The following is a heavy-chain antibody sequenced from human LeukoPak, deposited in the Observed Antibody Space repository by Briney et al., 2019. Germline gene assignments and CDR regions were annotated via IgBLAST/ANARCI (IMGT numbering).Heavy chain of an antibody. Sequence: PAGGPLRLSCATSGFTFVDYGLSWVRRAPGKGLEWLCAINYNGAITDYADSVKGRFTISRDNAKNSLYLRMDSLRAEDTALYYCARDRLGPSFSVSHFDLWGQGTLVTVSS. CDR2: INYNGAIT. V-gene: IGHV3-20*04. D-gene: IGHD3-3*02. CDR3: ARDRLGPSFSVSHFDL. CDR1: GFTFVDYG. J-gene: IGHJ4*02.